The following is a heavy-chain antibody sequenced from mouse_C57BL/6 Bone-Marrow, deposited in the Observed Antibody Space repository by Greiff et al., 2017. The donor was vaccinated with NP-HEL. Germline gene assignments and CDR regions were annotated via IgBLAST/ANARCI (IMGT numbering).Heavy chain of an antibody. J-gene: IGHJ1*03. CDR1: GFNIKDDY. CDR2: IDPENGDP. Sequence: VQLKESGAELVRPGASVKLSCTASGFNIKDDYMHWVKQRPEQGLEWIGWIDPENGDPEYASKFQGKATITADTSSNTAYLQLSSLTSEDTAVYYCTTLAWYFDVWGTGTTVTVSS. CDR3: TTLAWYFDV. V-gene: IGHV14-4*01.